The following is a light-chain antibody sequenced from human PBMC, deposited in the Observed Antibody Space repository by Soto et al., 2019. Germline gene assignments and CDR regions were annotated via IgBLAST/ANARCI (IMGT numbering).Light chain of an antibody. CDR1: QSISSY. J-gene: IGKJ4*01. CDR2: AAS. CDR3: QQSYSTPPLT. Sequence: DIQMTQSPSSLSASVGDRVTITCRASQSISSYLNWYQQKPGKAPKLLIYAASSLQSGVPSRFSGSGSGTDFTLTISSPQPEDFATYYCQQSYSTPPLTFGGGT. V-gene: IGKV1-39*01.